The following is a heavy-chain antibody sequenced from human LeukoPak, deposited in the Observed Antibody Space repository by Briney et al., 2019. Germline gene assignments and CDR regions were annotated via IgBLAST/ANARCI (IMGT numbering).Heavy chain of an antibody. CDR2: INHSGST. CDR1: GGSFSGYY. CDR3: ARWNDYSSWFDP. J-gene: IGHJ5*02. D-gene: IGHD4-4*01. Sequence: SETLSLTCAVYGGSFSGYYWSWIRQPPGKGLEWIGEINHSGSTNYNPSLKSRVTISVDTSKNQFSLKLSSVTAADTAVYYCARWNDYSSWFDPWGQGTLVTVSS. V-gene: IGHV4-34*01.